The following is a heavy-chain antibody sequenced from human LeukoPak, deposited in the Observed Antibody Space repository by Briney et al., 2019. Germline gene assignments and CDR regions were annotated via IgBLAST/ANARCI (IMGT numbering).Heavy chain of an antibody. Sequence: GGSLRLSCAASAFTVVTNDMTWVRQAPGKGLEWVSVLYSDGNTKYADSVQGRFTISRDNSKNTLYLELNSLSPDDTAVYYCPRGWEPLAANTLAYWGQGTLVTVSS. J-gene: IGHJ4*02. V-gene: IGHV3-53*01. CDR3: PRGWEPLAANTLAY. CDR2: LYSDGNT. D-gene: IGHD1-14*01. CDR1: AFTVVTND.